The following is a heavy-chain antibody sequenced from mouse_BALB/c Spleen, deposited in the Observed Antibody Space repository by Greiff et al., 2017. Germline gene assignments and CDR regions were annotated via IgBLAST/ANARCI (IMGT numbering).Heavy chain of an antibody. D-gene: IGHD1-1*01. CDR3: ARGGNYYGGYFDV. CDR1: GYSITSDYA. CDR2: ISYSGST. V-gene: IGHV3-2*02. J-gene: IGHJ1*01. Sequence: EVKLLESGPGLVKPSQSLSLTCTVTGYSITSDYAWNWIRQFPGNKLEWMGYISYSGSTSYNPSLKSRISITRDTSKNQFFLQLNSVTTEDTATYYCARGGNYYGGYFDVWGAGTTVTVSS.